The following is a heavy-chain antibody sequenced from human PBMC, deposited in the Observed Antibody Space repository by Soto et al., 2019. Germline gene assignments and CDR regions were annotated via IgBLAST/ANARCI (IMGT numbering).Heavy chain of an antibody. CDR3: ARAHKLLGYYYYGMDV. Sequence: ASVKVSCKASGYTFTSYDINWVRQATGQGLEWMGWMNPNSGNTGYAQKFQGRVTMTRNTSISTAYMELSSLRSEDTAVYYCARAHKLLGYYYYGMDVWGQGTTVTVSS. V-gene: IGHV1-8*01. D-gene: IGHD2-15*01. J-gene: IGHJ6*02. CDR1: GYTFTSYD. CDR2: MNPNSGNT.